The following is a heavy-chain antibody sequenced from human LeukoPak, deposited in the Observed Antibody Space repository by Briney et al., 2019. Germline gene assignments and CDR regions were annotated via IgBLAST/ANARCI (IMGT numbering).Heavy chain of an antibody. Sequence: SETLSLTCTVSGGSISSYYWSWIQQPAGKGLEWIGRIHTSGSTNYNPSLKSRVTMSVETSKKQFSLKLSSVTAADTAVYYCARFTIFGVVVDGFDIWGQGTMVTVSS. CDR1: GGSISSYY. V-gene: IGHV4-4*07. CDR3: ARFTIFGVVVDGFDI. J-gene: IGHJ3*02. D-gene: IGHD3-3*01. CDR2: IHTSGST.